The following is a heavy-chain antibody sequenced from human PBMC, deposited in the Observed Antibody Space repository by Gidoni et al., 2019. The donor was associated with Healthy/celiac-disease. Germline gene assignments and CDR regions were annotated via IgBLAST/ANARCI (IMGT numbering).Heavy chain of an antibody. CDR2: INHSGRT. CDR3: ARGRGKVATTRKFDY. Sequence: QVQLQQWGAGLLKPSETLSLTCAVYGGSFSGYYWSWIRQPPGKGLEWIGEINHSGRTNYNPSLKSRVTISVDTSKNQFSLKLSSVTAADTAVYYCARGRGKVATTRKFDYWGQGTLVTVSS. D-gene: IGHD5-12*01. J-gene: IGHJ4*02. CDR1: GGSFSGYY. V-gene: IGHV4-34*01.